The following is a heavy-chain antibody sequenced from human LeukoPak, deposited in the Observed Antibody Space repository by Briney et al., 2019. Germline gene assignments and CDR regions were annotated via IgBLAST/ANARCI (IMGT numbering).Heavy chain of an antibody. J-gene: IGHJ4*02. CDR3: ARDPNGSGSYHDY. CDR2: IYHSGST. D-gene: IGHD3-10*01. CDR1: GGSISSSNW. V-gene: IGHV4-4*02. Sequence: PSETLSLTCAVSGGSISSSNWWSWVRQPPGKGLEWIGEIYHSGSTNYNPSLKSRVTISVDKSKNQFSLKLSSVTAADTAVYYCARDPNGSGSYHDYWGQGTLVTVSS.